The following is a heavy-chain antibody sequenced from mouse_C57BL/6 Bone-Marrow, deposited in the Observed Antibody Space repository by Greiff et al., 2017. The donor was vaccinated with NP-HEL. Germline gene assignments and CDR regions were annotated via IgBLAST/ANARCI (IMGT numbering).Heavy chain of an antibody. J-gene: IGHJ1*03. Sequence: EVQLQQSGPELVKPGASVKIPCKASGYTFTDYNMDWVKQSHGKSLEWIGDINPNNGGTIYNQKFKGKATLTVDKSSSTAYMELRSLTSEDTAVYYCARRGINYGSSYWYFDVWGTGTTVTVSS. CDR2: INPNNGGT. V-gene: IGHV1-18*01. CDR1: GYTFTDYN. CDR3: ARRGINYGSSYWYFDV. D-gene: IGHD1-1*01.